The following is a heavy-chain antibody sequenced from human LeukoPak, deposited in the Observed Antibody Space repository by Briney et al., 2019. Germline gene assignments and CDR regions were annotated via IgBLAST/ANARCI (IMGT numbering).Heavy chain of an antibody. CDR2: IYYSGST. Sequence: NPSETLSLTCTVSGGSISSSSYYWGWIRQPPGKGLEWIGSIYYSGSTYYNPSLKSRVTISVDTSKNQFSLKLSSVTAADTAVYYCARQDYDYVWGSYRLPYFDYWGQGTLVTVSS. CDR3: ARQDYDYVWGSYRLPYFDY. CDR1: GGSISSSSYY. J-gene: IGHJ4*02. D-gene: IGHD3-16*02. V-gene: IGHV4-39*01.